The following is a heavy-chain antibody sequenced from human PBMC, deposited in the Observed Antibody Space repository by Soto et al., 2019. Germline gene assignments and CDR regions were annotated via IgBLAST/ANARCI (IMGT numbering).Heavy chain of an antibody. CDR3: ARGHNRIDF. CDR2: ISTITNYT. Sequence: EVQLVESGGGLVKPGGSLRLSCAASGFTFTNYRMNWVRQAPGKGLEFVSCISTITNYTYYADSVKGRFTISRDNANDSLSLQMSSLRAEDTAVYYCARGHNRIDFWGQGTLVTVSS. V-gene: IGHV3-21*01. D-gene: IGHD2-15*01. CDR1: GFTFTNYR. J-gene: IGHJ4*02.